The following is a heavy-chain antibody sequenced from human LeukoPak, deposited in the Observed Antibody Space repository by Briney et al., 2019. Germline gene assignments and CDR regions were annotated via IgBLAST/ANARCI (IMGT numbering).Heavy chain of an antibody. CDR3: AATAGRRITMVRGAFFDP. CDR1: GFIFSDYY. J-gene: IGHJ5*02. CDR2: ISTSGSTI. V-gene: IGHV3-11*04. Sequence: GGSLRLSCAVSGFIFSDYYMSWIRQAPGKGLEWVSYISTSGSTIYYADSVKGRFTISRDNSKNTLYLQMNSLRAEDTAVYYCAATAGRRITMVRGAFFDPWGQGTLVTVSS. D-gene: IGHD3-10*01.